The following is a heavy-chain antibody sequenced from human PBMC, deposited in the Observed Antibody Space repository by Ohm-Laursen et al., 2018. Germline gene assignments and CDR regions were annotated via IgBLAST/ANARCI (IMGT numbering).Heavy chain of an antibody. CDR2: SRDKANSYTT. Sequence: SLRLSCAASAFSLTASNMNWVRQAPGTGLELVARSRDKANSYTTAYVASVKGRFSISRDDSENSLYLQMNSLKTEDTAVYYCARTRNFQPYDVWGQGTMVSVSS. V-gene: IGHV3-72*01. J-gene: IGHJ3*01. D-gene: IGHD2/OR15-2a*01. CDR3: ARTRNFQPYDV. CDR1: AFSLTASN.